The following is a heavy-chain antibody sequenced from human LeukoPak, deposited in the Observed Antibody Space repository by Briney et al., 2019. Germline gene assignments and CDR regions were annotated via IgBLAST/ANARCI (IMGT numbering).Heavy chain of an antibody. CDR2: IYTSGSP. J-gene: IGHJ6*03. CDR1: GGCFSGYY. Sequence: PSETLSLTCAVFGGCFSGYYWSWIRQPAGKGLEWIGRIYTSGSPNYNPSLKSRVTMSLDTSKNQFSLKLSSVTAADTAVYYCARDRLEYCSSTSCYWGDYYMDVWGKGTTVTVSS. D-gene: IGHD2-2*01. CDR3: ARDRLEYCSSTSCYWGDYYMDV. V-gene: IGHV4-4*07.